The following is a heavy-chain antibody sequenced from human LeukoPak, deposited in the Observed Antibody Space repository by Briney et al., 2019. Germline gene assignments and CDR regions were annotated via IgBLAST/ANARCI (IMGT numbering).Heavy chain of an antibody. J-gene: IGHJ5*01. CDR1: GYSIGSGYF. Sequence: PSETLSLTCGVSGYSIGSGYFWAWLRQPPGKGLEWIGSMSYDGSTQYNPSLQSRVTISGDTSKNKFSLKLSSLTAADTAVYHCARASIAGVGHETPSYWFDSWGQGTLVTVSS. CDR3: ARASIAGVGHETPSYWFDS. CDR2: MSYDGST. V-gene: IGHV4-38-2*01. D-gene: IGHD6-6*01.